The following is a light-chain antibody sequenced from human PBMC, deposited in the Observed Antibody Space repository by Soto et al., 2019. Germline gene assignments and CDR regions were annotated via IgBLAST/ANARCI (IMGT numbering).Light chain of an antibody. V-gene: IGKV3-20*01. Sequence: EIVLTQSPVTLSLSPGERATLSCRASQSVSSNFLAWYQEKPGQAPRLLIYGASSRATGIPDRFSGSGSGTDFTLTISRLEPEDFAVYACQQYGRAPITFGQGTRLDIK. CDR2: GAS. J-gene: IGKJ5*01. CDR1: QSVSSNF. CDR3: QQYGRAPIT.